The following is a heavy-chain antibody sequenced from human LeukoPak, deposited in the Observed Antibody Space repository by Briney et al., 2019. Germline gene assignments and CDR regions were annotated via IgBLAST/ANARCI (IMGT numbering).Heavy chain of an antibody. CDR1: GFTFSSYA. V-gene: IGHV3-23*01. CDR3: AKGGSYYYDSSGYHEDYYYYYMDV. D-gene: IGHD3-22*01. J-gene: IGHJ6*03. Sequence: PGGSLRLSCAASGFTFSSYAMSWVRQAPGKGLEWVSAISGSGGSTYYADSVKGRFTISRDNSKNTLYLQMNSLRAEDTAVYYCAKGGSYYYDSSGYHEDYYYYYMDVWGKGTTVTVSS. CDR2: ISGSGGST.